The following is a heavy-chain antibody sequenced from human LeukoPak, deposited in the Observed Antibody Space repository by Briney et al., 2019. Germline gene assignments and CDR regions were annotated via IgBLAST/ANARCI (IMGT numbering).Heavy chain of an antibody. Sequence: GGSLRLSCAASGFTFSNYSMDWVRQAPGKGLEWVSAIGSSSNCILYADSVKGRFTISRDNAKNSLFLQMNSLRAEDTAVYYCARSDYCSGTSCYVGAFDIWGQGTMVTVSS. J-gene: IGHJ3*02. CDR2: IGSSSNCI. D-gene: IGHD2-2*01. CDR3: ARSDYCSGTSCYVGAFDI. V-gene: IGHV3-21*01. CDR1: GFTFSNYS.